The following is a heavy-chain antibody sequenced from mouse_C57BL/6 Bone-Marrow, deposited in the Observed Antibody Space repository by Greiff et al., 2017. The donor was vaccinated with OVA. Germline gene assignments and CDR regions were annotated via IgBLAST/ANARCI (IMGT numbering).Heavy chain of an antibody. V-gene: IGHV1-4*01. CDR1: GYTFTSHT. CDR2: INPSSGYT. J-gene: IGHJ2*02. CDR3: TEGDY. Sequence: VQLQQSGAELAGPGASVRMSCKASGYTFTSHTMHWVKQRPGQGMEWIGYINPSSGYTKYNQKFKDKATLTADKSSSTAHMQLSSLTSEDSADYYCTEGDYRGQGASLTVSS.